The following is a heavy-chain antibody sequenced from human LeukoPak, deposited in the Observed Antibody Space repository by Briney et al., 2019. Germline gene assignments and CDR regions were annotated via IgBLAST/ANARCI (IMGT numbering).Heavy chain of an antibody. Sequence: PSETLSLTCTVSGGSISSSYYYWGWIRQPPGKGLEWIGSIYYSGSTYYNPSLKSRVTISVDTSRNQFSLKLSSVTAADTAVYYCARGKLILTDLYYYYGMDVWGQGTTVTVSS. D-gene: IGHD3-9*01. CDR3: ARGKLILTDLYYYYGMDV. CDR1: GGSISSSYYY. CDR2: IYYSGST. J-gene: IGHJ6*02. V-gene: IGHV4-39*07.